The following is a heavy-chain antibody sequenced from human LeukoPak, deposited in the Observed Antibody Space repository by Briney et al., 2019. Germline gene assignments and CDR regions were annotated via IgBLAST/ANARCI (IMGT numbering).Heavy chain of an antibody. J-gene: IGHJ4*02. CDR2: INPNSGGT. V-gene: IGHV1-2*02. D-gene: IGHD5-18*01. Sequence: ASVKVSCKASGYTFIAYYMHWVRQAPGQGLEWMGWINPNSGGTNYAQKLQGRVTMTTDTSTSTAYMELRSLRSDDTAVYYCARGSPRYSYGLDYWGQGTLVTVSS. CDR3: ARGSPRYSYGLDY. CDR1: GYTFIAYY.